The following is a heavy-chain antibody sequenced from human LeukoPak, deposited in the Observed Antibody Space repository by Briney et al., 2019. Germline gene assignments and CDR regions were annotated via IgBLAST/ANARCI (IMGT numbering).Heavy chain of an antibody. V-gene: IGHV1-2*02. D-gene: IGHD5-12*01. Sequence: ASVKVSCKTSGYTFTDYYLHWVRQAPGQGLEWVGWIHPNTGATHYAQKFQGRLTMTRDTSISTVYMELTRLRSDDTAVYYCARDMGRYSGYEYDYWRQGTLVTASS. J-gene: IGHJ4*02. CDR2: IHPNTGAT. CDR1: GYTFTDYY. CDR3: ARDMGRYSGYEYDY.